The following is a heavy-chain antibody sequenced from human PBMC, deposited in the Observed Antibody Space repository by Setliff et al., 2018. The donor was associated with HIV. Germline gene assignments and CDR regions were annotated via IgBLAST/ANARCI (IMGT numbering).Heavy chain of an antibody. CDR1: GYSFTNHD. CDR2: MNPNSGNT. Sequence: ASVKVSCKASGYSFTNHDINWVRQAAGQGLEWMGWMNPNSGNTGYAQKFQGRVTMTRNTSISTAYMELSNLRSEDTAIYYCARGGSGIAVTGAGNTAFDIWGQGTLVTVSS. CDR3: ARGGSGIAVTGAGNTAFDI. V-gene: IGHV1-8*02. J-gene: IGHJ3*02. D-gene: IGHD6-13*01.